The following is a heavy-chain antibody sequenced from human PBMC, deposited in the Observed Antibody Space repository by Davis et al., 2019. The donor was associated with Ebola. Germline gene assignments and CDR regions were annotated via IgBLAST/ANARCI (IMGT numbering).Heavy chain of an antibody. V-gene: IGHV4-34*01. CDR3: ARDRDSTSPHYYYYYGR. J-gene: IGHJ6*04. Sequence: MPSETLSLTCAVYGGSFSGYYWSWIRQPPGKGLEWIGEINHSGSTNYNPSLKSRVTISVDTSKHQFSLKLSSVTAADTAVYYCARDRDSTSPHYYYYYGRLGQRDHGHRLL. CDR2: INHSGST. CDR1: GGSFSGYY. D-gene: IGHD6-6*01.